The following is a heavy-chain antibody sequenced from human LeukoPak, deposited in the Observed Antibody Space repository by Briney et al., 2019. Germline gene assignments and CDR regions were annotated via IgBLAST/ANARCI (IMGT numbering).Heavy chain of an antibody. D-gene: IGHD3-22*01. CDR2: ISYDGSNK. Sequence: GGSLRLSCAASGFTFSCYAMHWVRQAPGKGLEWVAVISYDGSNKYYADSVKGRFTISRDNAKNSLYLQMNSLRAEDTAVYYCARQYCHDSSGYYYVGYAFDIWGQGTMVTVSS. V-gene: IGHV3-30-3*01. CDR1: GFTFSCYA. J-gene: IGHJ3*02. CDR3: ARQYCHDSSGYYYVGYAFDI.